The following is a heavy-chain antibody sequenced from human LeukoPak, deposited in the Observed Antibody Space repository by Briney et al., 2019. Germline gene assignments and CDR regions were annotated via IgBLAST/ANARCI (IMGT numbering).Heavy chain of an antibody. CDR1: GGSFSGYY. J-gene: IGHJ4*02. CDR3: ARVGADY. D-gene: IGHD3-16*01. Sequence: SETLSLTCAVYGGSFSGYYWSWIRQPPGKGLEWIGEINHSGSTNYNPSLKSRVTISVDTSKNQFSLKLSSVTAADTAVYYCARVGADYWGQGTLVTVSS. V-gene: IGHV4-34*01. CDR2: INHSGST.